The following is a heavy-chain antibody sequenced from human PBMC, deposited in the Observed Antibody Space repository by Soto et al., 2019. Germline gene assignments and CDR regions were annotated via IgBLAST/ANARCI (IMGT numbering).Heavy chain of an antibody. CDR3: AVSYDFWSGYMDV. V-gene: IGHV4-59*04. CDR1: GGTISGYY. CDR2: IYYSGST. D-gene: IGHD3-3*01. J-gene: IGHJ6*03. Sequence: SETLSLTCTVTGGTISGYYWSWIRQAPGKGLEWIAYIYYSGSTYYNPSLKSRVTISVDTSKNQFSLKLSSVTAADTAVYYCAVSYDFWSGYMDVWGKGTTVTVSS.